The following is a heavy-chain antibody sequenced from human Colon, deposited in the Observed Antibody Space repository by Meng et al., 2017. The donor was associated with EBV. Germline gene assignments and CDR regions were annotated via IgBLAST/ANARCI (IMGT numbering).Heavy chain of an antibody. D-gene: IGHD2-21*01. CDR2: VYHTGST. CDR1: GVSISSSPW. J-gene: IGHJ4*02. CDR3: ARVWQSLTAFFDS. Sequence: QVTLQEAGPGLVTTSGTLSLICALCGVSISSSPWWTWVRHPPGKGLEWIGEVYHTGSTKYNPSLKSRLTISVDKSKNQFSLNLTSVTAADTAVYYCARVWQSLTAFFDSWGQGTLVTVSS. V-gene: IGHV4-4*02.